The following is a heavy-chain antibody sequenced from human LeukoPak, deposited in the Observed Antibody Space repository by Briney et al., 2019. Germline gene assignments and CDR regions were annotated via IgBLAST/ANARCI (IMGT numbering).Heavy chain of an antibody. V-gene: IGHV1-2*02. CDR3: ARDFIGGDYYDSSGPGY. CDR1: GYTFTGYY. J-gene: IGHJ4*02. Sequence: GASVTVSCKASGYTFTGYYMHWVRQAPGQGLEWMGWINPNSGGTNYAQKFQGRVTMTRDTSISTAYMELSRLRSDDTAVYYCARDFIGGDYYDSSGPGYWGQGTLVTVSS. CDR2: INPNSGGT. D-gene: IGHD3-22*01.